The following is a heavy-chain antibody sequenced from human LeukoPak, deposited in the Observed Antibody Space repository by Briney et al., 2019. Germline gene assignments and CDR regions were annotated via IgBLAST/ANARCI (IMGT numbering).Heavy chain of an antibody. Sequence: SETLSLTCTVSGGSISSYYWSWIRQPPGKGLEWIGYIYYSGSTNYNSSLKSRVTISVDTSKNQFSLKLSSVTAADTAVYYCARFSQQLVQRGAFDIWGQGTMVTVSS. V-gene: IGHV4-59*01. CDR3: ARFSQQLVQRGAFDI. D-gene: IGHD6-13*01. J-gene: IGHJ3*02. CDR2: IYYSGST. CDR1: GGSISSYY.